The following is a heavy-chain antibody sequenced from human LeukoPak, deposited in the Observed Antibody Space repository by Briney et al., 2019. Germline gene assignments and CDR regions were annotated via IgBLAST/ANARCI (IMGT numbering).Heavy chain of an antibody. V-gene: IGHV3-23*01. Sequence: PGGSLRLSCAASGFTFSSYAMSWVRQAPGKGLEWVSGISGSGGGTYYADSVKGRFTISRDNSKNTLYLQMNSLRAEDTAVYYCARELYGDPRYYYYYGMDVWGQGTTVTVSS. D-gene: IGHD4-17*01. CDR3: ARELYGDPRYYYYYGMDV. CDR1: GFTFSSYA. J-gene: IGHJ6*02. CDR2: ISGSGGGT.